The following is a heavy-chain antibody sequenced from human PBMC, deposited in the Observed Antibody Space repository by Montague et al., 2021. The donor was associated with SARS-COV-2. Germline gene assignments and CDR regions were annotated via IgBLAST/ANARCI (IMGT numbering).Heavy chain of an antibody. CDR3: ATRTRYPQNDFGF. V-gene: IGHV4-39*01. Sequence: SETLSLTCTVSGDSIRNSDYSWGWVRQPPGKGLERIGNIYNGGTTFYNPSLKCRVTIFVDTSKNQFSLKLSSVTAADTAVYYCATRTRYPQNDFGFWGQGTLVTVSS. J-gene: IGHJ4*02. D-gene: IGHD2-15*01. CDR1: GDSIRNSDYS. CDR2: IYNGGTT.